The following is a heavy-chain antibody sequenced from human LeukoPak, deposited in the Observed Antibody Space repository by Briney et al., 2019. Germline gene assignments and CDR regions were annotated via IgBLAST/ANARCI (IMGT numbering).Heavy chain of an antibody. CDR3: AKDPSVVAVHFDY. D-gene: IGHD2-15*01. CDR2: TQYDGINK. CDR1: GFTFSSYG. V-gene: IGHV3-30*02. Sequence: GGSLRLSCVASGFTFSSYGMHWVRQAPGKGLEWVAFTQYDGINKYYADSVKGRFTISRDNSKNTLHLQMNSLRVEDTAVYYCAKDPSVVAVHFDYWGQGTLVTVSS. J-gene: IGHJ4*02.